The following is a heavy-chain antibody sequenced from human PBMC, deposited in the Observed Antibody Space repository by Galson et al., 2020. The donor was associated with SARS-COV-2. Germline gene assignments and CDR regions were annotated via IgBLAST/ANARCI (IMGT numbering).Heavy chain of an antibody. V-gene: IGHV1-2*06. J-gene: IGHJ5*02. CDR3: TRGSNSSPFYHFDP. D-gene: IGHD3-10*01. CDR2: INPNSGDT. Sequence: WVRLAPGQGLEWMGRINPNSGDTDVAQKFQGRVTMTTDTSLTTAYMELSRLTSDDTAVYYCTRGSNSSPFYHFDPWGQGTLVTVSS.